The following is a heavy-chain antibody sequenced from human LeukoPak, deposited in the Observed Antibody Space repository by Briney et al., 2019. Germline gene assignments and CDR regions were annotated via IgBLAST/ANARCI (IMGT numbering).Heavy chain of an antibody. D-gene: IGHD6-25*01. CDR2: IYSGGRT. CDR1: GFTVSSNY. J-gene: IGHJ4*02. CDR3: ARDFRGYHPFDY. Sequence: GGSLRLSCAASGFTVSSNYMSWVRQAPGKGLEWVSVIYSGGRTNYADSVKGRFTISRDNSKNTLYLQMNSLRAEDTAVYYCARDFRGYHPFDYWGQGTLVTVSS. V-gene: IGHV3-66*01.